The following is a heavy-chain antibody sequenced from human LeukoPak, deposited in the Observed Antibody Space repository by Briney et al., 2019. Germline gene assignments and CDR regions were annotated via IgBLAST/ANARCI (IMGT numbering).Heavy chain of an antibody. J-gene: IGHJ5*02. CDR1: GDRVSNKSAA. D-gene: IGHD6-13*01. CDR3: TRVFWEQQLRWFDP. V-gene: IGHV6-1*01. Sequence: SQTLSLTCAISGDRVSNKSAAWNWIRQSPSRGLEWLGRTYYRSRWYNDYAESVQSRITINPDTSKTQFSLELNSVTPGDTAVYYCTRVFWEQQLRWFDPWGQGTLVTVSS. CDR2: TYYRSRWYN.